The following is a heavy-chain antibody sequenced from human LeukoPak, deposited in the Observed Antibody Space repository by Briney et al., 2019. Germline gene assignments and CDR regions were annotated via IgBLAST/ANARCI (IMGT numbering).Heavy chain of an antibody. CDR3: ARGGSSWYDAIDY. D-gene: IGHD6-13*01. CDR2: IYYSGST. Sequence: PSETLSLTCAVSGGSISSGGYSWNWIRQPPGKGLEWIGYIYYSGSTNYNPSLKSRVTISVDTSKNQFSLKLSSVTAADTAVYYCARGGSSWYDAIDYWGQGTLVTVSS. V-gene: IGHV4-61*08. J-gene: IGHJ4*02. CDR1: GGSISSGGYS.